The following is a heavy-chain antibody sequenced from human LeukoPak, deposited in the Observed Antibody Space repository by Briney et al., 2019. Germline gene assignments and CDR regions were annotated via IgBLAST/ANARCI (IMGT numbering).Heavy chain of an antibody. V-gene: IGHV5-51*01. J-gene: IGHJ6*03. D-gene: IGHD6-19*01. CDR1: GYSFTNYW. CDR3: ARRAVDNSYYYYMDV. Sequence: GESLKISCKGSGYSFTNYWIGWVRQMPGKGLELMGVIYPGDSATRYSPSFQGQVAISVDKSIRTAYLQWSSLKASDIAMYYCARRAVDNSYYYYMDVWGKGTTVTVSS. CDR2: IYPGDSAT.